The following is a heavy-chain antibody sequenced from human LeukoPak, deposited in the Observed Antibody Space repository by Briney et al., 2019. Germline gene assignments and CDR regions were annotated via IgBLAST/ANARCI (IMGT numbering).Heavy chain of an antibody. V-gene: IGHV1-18*01. CDR3: AREWVYYGSGSYYNV. D-gene: IGHD3-10*01. J-gene: IGHJ4*02. Sequence: GASVKVSCKASGYTFTSYGISWVRQAPGQGLEWMGWISAYNGNTNYAQKLQGRVTMTTDTSTSTAYMELRSLRSDDTAVYYCAREWVYYGSGSYYNVWGQGTLVTVSS. CDR2: ISAYNGNT. CDR1: GYTFTSYG.